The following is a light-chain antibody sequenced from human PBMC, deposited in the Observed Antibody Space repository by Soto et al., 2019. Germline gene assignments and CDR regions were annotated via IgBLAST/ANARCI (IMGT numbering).Light chain of an antibody. Sequence: DIQMTQSPSTLSASLGDRGTITCRASQSISSWLAWYQQKPRKAPNLLSYKAASLESGGPSRFSGSRSATEFTVKISRMQTDDFANYYCHHYNSYLYTFATGTKVDIK. CDR1: QSISSW. CDR2: KAA. J-gene: IGKJ2*01. V-gene: IGKV1-5*03. CDR3: HHYNSYLYT.